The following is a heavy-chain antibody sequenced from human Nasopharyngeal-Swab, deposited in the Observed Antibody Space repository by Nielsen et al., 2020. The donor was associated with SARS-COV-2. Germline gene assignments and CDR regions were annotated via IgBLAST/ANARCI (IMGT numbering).Heavy chain of an antibody. J-gene: IGHJ4*02. Sequence: GESLKISCAASGFTFSSYWMSWVRQAPGKGLEWVANIKQDGSEKYYVDSVKGRFTISRDNAKNSLYLQMNSLRAEDTAVYYCARRFDYGDPLDYWGQGTLVTVSS. CDR3: ARRFDYGDPLDY. CDR2: IKQDGSEK. CDR1: GFTFSSYW. D-gene: IGHD4-17*01. V-gene: IGHV3-7*01.